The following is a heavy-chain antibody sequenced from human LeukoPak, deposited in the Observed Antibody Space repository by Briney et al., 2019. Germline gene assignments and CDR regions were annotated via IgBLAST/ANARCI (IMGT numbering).Heavy chain of an antibody. CDR2: INHSGST. D-gene: IGHD3-10*01. CDR1: GGSFSGYY. Sequence: PSETLSLTCAVYGGSFSGYYWSWIRQPPGKGLEWIGEINHSGSTNYNPSLKSRVTISVDTSKNQFSLKLSSVTAADTAVYYGARGPISKFRGVRYYYYYGMDVWGQGTTVTVSS. V-gene: IGHV4-34*01. J-gene: IGHJ6*02. CDR3: ARGPISKFRGVRYYYYYGMDV.